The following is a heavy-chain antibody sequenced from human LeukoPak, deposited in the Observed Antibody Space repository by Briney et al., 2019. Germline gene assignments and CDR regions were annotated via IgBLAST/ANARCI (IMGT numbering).Heavy chain of an antibody. Sequence: GGSLRLSCAASGFTFSSNGMHWVRQAPGKGLEWVAFIRYDGSNKYYADSVRGRFTISRDNSKNTLYLQMNSLRAEDTAVYYCAKDEDSSSWYYFDYWGQGTLVTVSS. CDR3: AKDEDSSSWYYFDY. V-gene: IGHV3-30*02. D-gene: IGHD6-13*01. CDR2: IRYDGSNK. J-gene: IGHJ4*02. CDR1: GFTFSSNG.